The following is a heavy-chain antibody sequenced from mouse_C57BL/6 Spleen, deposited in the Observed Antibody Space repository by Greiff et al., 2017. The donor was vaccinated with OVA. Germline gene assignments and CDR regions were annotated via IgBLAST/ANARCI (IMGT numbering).Heavy chain of an antibody. V-gene: IGHV14-2*01. CDR3: ARGGGSSPDWYFDV. CDR2: IDPEDGAT. D-gene: IGHD1-1*01. J-gene: IGHJ1*03. CDR1: GFNIKDYY. Sequence: VQLQQSGAELVKPGASVKLSCTASGFNIKDYYMHWVKQRTEQGLEWIGRIDPEDGATKYAPKFQGKATITADTSSNTAYLQLSSLTSEDTAVYYCARGGGSSPDWYFDVWGTGTTVTVSS.